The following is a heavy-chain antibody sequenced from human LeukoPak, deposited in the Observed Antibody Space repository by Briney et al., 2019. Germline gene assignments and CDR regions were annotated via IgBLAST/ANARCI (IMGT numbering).Heavy chain of an antibody. D-gene: IGHD1-1*01. CDR2: ISRSGVI. J-gene: IGHJ4*02. V-gene: IGHV3-69-1*01. CDR3: ARDDNWAFDY. Sequence: GGSLRLSCAASGFTFSDYGMNWVRQAPGKGLEWVPYISRSGVIHYADSVKGRFTISRDNAKNSLYMQMNSLGAEDTAVYYCARDDNWAFDYWGQGTLVTVSS. CDR1: GFTFSDYG.